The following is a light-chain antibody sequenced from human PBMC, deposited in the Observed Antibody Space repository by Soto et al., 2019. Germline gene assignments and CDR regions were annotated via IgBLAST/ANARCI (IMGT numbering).Light chain of an antibody. CDR3: QQYNSYSWT. CDR2: DAS. CDR1: QGISSY. V-gene: IGKV1-13*02. J-gene: IGKJ1*01. Sequence: IQLTQSPSSLSASVGDRVTITCRVSQGISSYLNWYRQKPGKVPKLLIYDASSLESGVPSRFSGSGSGTEFTLTISSLQPDDFATYYCQQYNSYSWTFGQGTKV.